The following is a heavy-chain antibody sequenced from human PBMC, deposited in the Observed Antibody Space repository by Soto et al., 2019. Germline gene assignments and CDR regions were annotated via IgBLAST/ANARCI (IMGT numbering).Heavy chain of an antibody. CDR1: GFTFSSYA. Sequence: GRSLRLSCAASGFTFSSYAMNWVRQAPGKGLEWVSSISSGGSYIYYADSVEGRFTISRDNAKNPLFLQMNSLRAEDTAVYYFARFKDSRQPNCLAYRGQRTLVTRSS. D-gene: IGHD1-1*01. CDR3: ARFKDSRQPNCLAY. J-gene: IGHJ4*02. CDR2: ISSGGSYI. V-gene: IGHV3-21*01.